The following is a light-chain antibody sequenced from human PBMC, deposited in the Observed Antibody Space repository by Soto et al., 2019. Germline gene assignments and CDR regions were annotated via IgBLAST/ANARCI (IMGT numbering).Light chain of an antibody. CDR1: QGSRND. CDR2: AAS. V-gene: IGKV1-17*01. Sequence: DSQMTQFPSSLSASVGDRVTITCRASQGSRNDLAWYQQKPGKAPKRLIYAASSLQSGVPSRFSGSGSGTEFTIAISSLPPEDSATFYCLQHSTYPLTFGQGTKVEMK. J-gene: IGKJ1*01. CDR3: LQHSTYPLT.